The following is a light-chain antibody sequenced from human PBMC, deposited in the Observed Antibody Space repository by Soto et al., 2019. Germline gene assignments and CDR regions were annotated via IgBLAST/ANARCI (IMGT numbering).Light chain of an antibody. CDR1: RSDVGWYNV. J-gene: IGLJ1*01. Sequence: QSVLTQPASVSGSPGQSITISCTGTRSDVGWYNVVSWYQQHPGKTPKLMIYEGSKRPSGVSNRFSGSKSGNTASLTISGLQAEDEADYYCCSYAGSSTYVFGTGTKVTVL. CDR2: EGS. CDR3: CSYAGSSTYV. V-gene: IGLV2-23*01.